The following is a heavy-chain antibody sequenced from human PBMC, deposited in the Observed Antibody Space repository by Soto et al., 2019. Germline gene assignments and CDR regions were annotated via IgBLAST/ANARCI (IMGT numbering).Heavy chain of an antibody. CDR2: IYYSGST. V-gene: IGHV4-59*01. Sequence: PSETLSLTCTVSGGSISSYYWSWIRQPPGKGLEWIGYIYYSGSTNYNPSLKSRVTISVDTSKNQFSLKLSSVTAADTAVYYCASLGQTDNPYYYYYGMDVWGQGTTVTVS. CDR1: GGSISSYY. J-gene: IGHJ6*02. CDR3: ASLGQTDNPYYYYYGMDV. D-gene: IGHD1-20*01.